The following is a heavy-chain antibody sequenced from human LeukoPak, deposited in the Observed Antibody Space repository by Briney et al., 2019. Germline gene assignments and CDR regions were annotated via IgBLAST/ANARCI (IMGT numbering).Heavy chain of an antibody. D-gene: IGHD1-26*01. V-gene: IGHV3-48*04. CDR3: ARGGSGNFYY. CDR1: GFTFSSYS. J-gene: IGHJ4*02. Sequence: GGSLRLSCAGSGFTFSSYSIYWVRQAPGKGLEWISYISGSGTTKHYADSVRGRFTISRDNAKNTLYLQMTSLRAEDTAVYYCARGGSGNFYYWGQGTLVTVSS. CDR2: ISGSGTTK.